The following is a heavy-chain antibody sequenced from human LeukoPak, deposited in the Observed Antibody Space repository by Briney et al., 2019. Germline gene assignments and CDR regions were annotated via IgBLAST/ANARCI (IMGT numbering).Heavy chain of an antibody. CDR3: ARDRHGSSWYEEGVSRDAFDI. J-gene: IGHJ3*02. CDR2: ISAYNGNT. CDR1: GYTFTSYG. V-gene: IGHV1-18*01. D-gene: IGHD6-13*01. Sequence: GASVKVSCKASGYTFTSYGISWVRQAPGQGLEWMGWISAYNGNTNYAQKLQGRVTMTTDTSTSTAYMELRSLRSDDTAVYYCARDRHGSSWYEEGVSRDAFDIWGQGTMVTVSS.